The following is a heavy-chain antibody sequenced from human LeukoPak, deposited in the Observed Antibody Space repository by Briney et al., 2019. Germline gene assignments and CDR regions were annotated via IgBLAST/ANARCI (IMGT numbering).Heavy chain of an antibody. V-gene: IGHV3-7*01. CDR1: GVTFSSYW. CDR2: IKQDGSEK. D-gene: IGHD6-19*01. J-gene: IGHJ4*02. Sequence: GGSLRLSCAASGVTFSSYWMGWVRQAPGKGLEWVANIKQDGSEKYYVDSVKGRFTISRDNAKNSLYLQMNSLRAEDTAVYYCARVSIAVAGGDYWGQGTLVTVSS. CDR3: ARVSIAVAGGDY.